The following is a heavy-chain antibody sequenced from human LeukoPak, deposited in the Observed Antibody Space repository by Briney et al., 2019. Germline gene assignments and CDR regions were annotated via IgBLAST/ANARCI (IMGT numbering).Heavy chain of an antibody. Sequence: PGGSLRLSCAASGFTFSSYWMSWVRQAPGKGLEWVSSISSSSSYIYHADSVKGRFTISRDNAKNSLYLQMNSLRAEDTAVYYCAREIAAADAPEFDPWGQGTLVTVSS. CDR3: AREIAAADAPEFDP. D-gene: IGHD6-13*01. V-gene: IGHV3-21*01. J-gene: IGHJ5*02. CDR1: GFTFSSYW. CDR2: ISSSSSYI.